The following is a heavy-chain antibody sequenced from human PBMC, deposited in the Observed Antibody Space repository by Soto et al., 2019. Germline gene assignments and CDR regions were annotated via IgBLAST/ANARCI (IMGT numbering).Heavy chain of an antibody. J-gene: IGHJ2*01. V-gene: IGHV1-69*06. Sequence: QVQLVQSGAEVKKPGSSVKVSCKASGGTFSSYAISWVRQAPGQGLEWMGGIIPIFGTANYAQKFQGRVTITADKSTRTAYIELSSLRSSDTAVYYCASSPESRGWKPYWYFDLWGRGTLVAFSS. CDR3: ASSPESRGWKPYWYFDL. D-gene: IGHD6-19*01. CDR1: GGTFSSYA. CDR2: IIPIFGTA.